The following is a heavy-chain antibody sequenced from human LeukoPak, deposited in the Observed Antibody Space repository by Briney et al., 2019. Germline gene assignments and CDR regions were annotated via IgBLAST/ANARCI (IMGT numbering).Heavy chain of an antibody. V-gene: IGHV2-5*02. CDR2: IYWDDDK. D-gene: IGHD3-9*01. CDR3: AHRQQGEYYDILTGINFDY. CDR1: GFSLSTSGVG. Sequence: SGPTLVNPTQTLTLTCTFSGFSLSTSGVGVGWIRQPPGKALEWLALIYWDDDKRYSPSLKSRLTITKDTSKNQVVLTMTNMDPVDTATYYCAHRQQGEYYDILTGINFDYWGQGTLVTVSS. J-gene: IGHJ4*02.